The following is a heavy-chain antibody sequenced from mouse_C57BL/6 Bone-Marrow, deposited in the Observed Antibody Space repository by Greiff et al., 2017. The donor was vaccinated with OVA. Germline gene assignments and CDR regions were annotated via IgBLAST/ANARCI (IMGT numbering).Heavy chain of an antibody. Sequence: QVQLKESGAELVKPGASVKISCKASGYAFSSYWMNWVKQRPGKGLEWIGQIYPGDGDTNYNGKFKGKATLTADKSSSTAYMQLSSLTSEDSAVYVCARDYGNYGWYFDVWGTGTTVTVSS. CDR3: ARDYGNYGWYFDV. CDR1: GYAFSSYW. D-gene: IGHD2-1*01. J-gene: IGHJ1*03. V-gene: IGHV1-80*01. CDR2: IYPGDGDT.